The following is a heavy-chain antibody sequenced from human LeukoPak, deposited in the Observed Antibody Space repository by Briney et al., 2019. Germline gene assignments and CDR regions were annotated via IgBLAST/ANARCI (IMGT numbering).Heavy chain of an antibody. CDR3: ARGHPAVAMRVFYFDY. J-gene: IGHJ4*02. Sequence: TSETLSRTCAVYGGSFSGYYWSWIRQPPGKGLEWIGEINHSGSTNYNPSLKSRVTISVDTSKNQFSLKLSSVTAADTAVYYCARGHPAVAMRVFYFDYWGQGTLVTVSS. V-gene: IGHV4-34*01. CDR2: INHSGST. CDR1: GGSFSGYY. D-gene: IGHD5-12*01.